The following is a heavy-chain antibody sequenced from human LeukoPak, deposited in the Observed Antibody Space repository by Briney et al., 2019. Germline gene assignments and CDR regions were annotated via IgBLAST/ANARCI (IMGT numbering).Heavy chain of an antibody. CDR1: GFTFSGFW. J-gene: IGHJ3*01. CDR3: ARSSYSSSSSV. Sequence: GGSLRLSCAVSGFTFSGFWMSWSRQAPGRGLEWVASINSDGSEGYCADVVKGRFTISRDNAKNSLYLQINSLRAEDTAVYYCARSSYSSSSSVWGQGTMVTVSS. V-gene: IGHV3-7*03. D-gene: IGHD6-6*01. CDR2: INSDGSEG.